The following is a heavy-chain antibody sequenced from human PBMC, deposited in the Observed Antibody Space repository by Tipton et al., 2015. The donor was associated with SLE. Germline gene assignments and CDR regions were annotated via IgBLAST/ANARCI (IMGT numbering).Heavy chain of an antibody. Sequence: TLSLTCTVSGGSINDSFWNWVRQPPGKGLEWIGYISYSGSTKYNPSLKSRVTISVDTSKNQFSLKLSSVTAADTAVYYCARDRPQYSSSWDYYHYMDVWGKGTTVTVSS. V-gene: IGHV4-59*12. CDR3: ARDRPQYSSSWDYYHYMDV. J-gene: IGHJ6*03. D-gene: IGHD6-13*01. CDR1: GGSINDSF. CDR2: ISYSGST.